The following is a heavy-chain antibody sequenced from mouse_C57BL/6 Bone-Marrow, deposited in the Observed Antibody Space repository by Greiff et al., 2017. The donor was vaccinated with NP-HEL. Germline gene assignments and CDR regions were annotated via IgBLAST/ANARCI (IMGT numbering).Heavy chain of an antibody. CDR2: ISNGGGST. D-gene: IGHD1-3*01. CDR1: GFTFSDYY. J-gene: IGHJ3*01. CDR3: ARLSIRGAWFAY. Sequence: EVMLVESGGGLVQPGGSLKLSCAASGFTFSDYYMYWVRQTPEKRLEWVAYISNGGGSTYYPDTVKGRFTISRDNAKNTLYLQMSRLKSEDTAMYYCARLSIRGAWFAYWGQGTLVTVSA. V-gene: IGHV5-12*01.